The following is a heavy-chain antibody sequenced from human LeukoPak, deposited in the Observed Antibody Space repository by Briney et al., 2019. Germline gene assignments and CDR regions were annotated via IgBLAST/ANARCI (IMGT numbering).Heavy chain of an antibody. D-gene: IGHD3-10*01. V-gene: IGHV4-4*02. CDR1: GGSISSSNW. Sequence: SETLSLTCAVSGGSISSSNWWSWVRQPPGKGLEWIGEVYHSGSTNYNPSLKSRVTISVDKSKNQFSLKLSSVTAADTAVYYCASRITMVRGVLTRFDYWGQGTLVTVSS. CDR2: VYHSGST. J-gene: IGHJ4*02. CDR3: ASRITMVRGVLTRFDY.